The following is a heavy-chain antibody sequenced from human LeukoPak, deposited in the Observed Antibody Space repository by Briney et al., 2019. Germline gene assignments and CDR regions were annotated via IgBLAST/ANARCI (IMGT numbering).Heavy chain of an antibody. D-gene: IGHD3-9*01. Sequence: SETLSLTCTVSGGSVSSGSYYWSWIRQPPGKGLEWIGYTYYSGSTNYNPSLKSRVTISVDTSKNQFSLKLSSVTAADTAVYYCAREFGYYDILTGYYPTGWFDPWGQGTLVTVSS. V-gene: IGHV4-61*01. J-gene: IGHJ5*02. CDR3: AREFGYYDILTGYYPTGWFDP. CDR2: TYYSGST. CDR1: GGSVSSGSYY.